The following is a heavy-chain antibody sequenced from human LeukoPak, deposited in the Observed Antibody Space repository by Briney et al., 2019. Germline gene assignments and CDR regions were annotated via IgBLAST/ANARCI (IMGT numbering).Heavy chain of an antibody. CDR3: ARGQGYSSSSLGRRFGELLGDLDY. CDR1: GYTFTGYY. D-gene: IGHD3-10*01. J-gene: IGHJ4*02. V-gene: IGHV1-2*02. CDR2: INPNSGGT. Sequence: GASVKVSCKASGYTFTGYYMHWVRQAPGQGLEWVGWINPNSGGTNYAQKFQGRVTMTRDTSISTAYMELSRLRSDDTAVYYCARGQGYSSSSLGRRFGELLGDLDYWGQGTLVTVSS.